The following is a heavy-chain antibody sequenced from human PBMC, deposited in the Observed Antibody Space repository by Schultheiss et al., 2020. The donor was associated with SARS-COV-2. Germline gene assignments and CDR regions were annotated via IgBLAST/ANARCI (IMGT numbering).Heavy chain of an antibody. D-gene: IGHD5-12*01. CDR2: INHSGYA. Sequence: SQTLSLTCAVYGGSFSGYYWSWIRQPPGKGLEWIGEINHSGYAKYSPSLKSRATISVDTSKNQFSLKLSSVTAADTAVYYCARMGYSGYDAIDYWGQGTLVTVA. CDR1: GGSFSGYY. CDR3: ARMGYSGYDAIDY. J-gene: IGHJ4*02. V-gene: IGHV4-34*01.